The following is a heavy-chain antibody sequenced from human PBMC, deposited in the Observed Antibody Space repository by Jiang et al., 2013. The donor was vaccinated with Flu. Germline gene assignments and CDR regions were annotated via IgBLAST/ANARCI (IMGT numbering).Heavy chain of an antibody. CDR3: ASGAAAGTRGGWFDP. V-gene: IGHV1-69*06. D-gene: IGHD6-13*01. CDR2: IIPIFGTA. Sequence: SSVKVSCKASGGTFSSYAISWVRQAPGQGLEWMGGIIPIFGTANYAQKFQGRVTITADKSTSTAYMELSSLRSEDTAVYYCASGAAAGTRGGWFDPWGQGTLVTVSS. CDR1: GGTFSSYA. J-gene: IGHJ5*02.